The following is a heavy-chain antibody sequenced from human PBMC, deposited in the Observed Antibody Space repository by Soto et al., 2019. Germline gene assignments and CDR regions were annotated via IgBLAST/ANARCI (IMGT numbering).Heavy chain of an antibody. D-gene: IGHD3-10*01. CDR2: ISGSGGST. Sequence: PGGSLRLSCAASGFTFSSYAVSWVRQAPGKGLEWVSAISGSGGSTYYADSVKGRFTISRDNAKNTLYLQMNSRRAEDTAVYDCAKDGTYYYGSGSYYSWPFDYWGQVT. CDR3: AKDGTYYYGSGSYYSWPFDY. CDR1: GFTFSSYA. J-gene: IGHJ4*02. V-gene: IGHV3-23*01.